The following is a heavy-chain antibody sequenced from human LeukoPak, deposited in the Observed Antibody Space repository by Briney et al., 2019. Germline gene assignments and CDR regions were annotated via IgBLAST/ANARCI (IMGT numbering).Heavy chain of an antibody. CDR1: GYTSTSYG. D-gene: IGHD4-11*01. Sequence: ASVKVSCKASGYTSTSYGISWVRQAPGQGREWMGWISAYNGNTNYAQKLQGRVTITTDTSTSTAYMELRSLRSDDTAVYYCARDGAVSETFDYWGQGTLVTVSS. V-gene: IGHV1-18*01. J-gene: IGHJ4*02. CDR2: ISAYNGNT. CDR3: ARDGAVSETFDY.